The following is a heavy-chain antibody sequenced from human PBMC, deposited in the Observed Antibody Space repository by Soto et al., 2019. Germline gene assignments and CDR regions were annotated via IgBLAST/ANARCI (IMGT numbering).Heavy chain of an antibody. V-gene: IGHV4-39*01. CDR1: GGSISSSSYY. J-gene: IGHJ4*02. CDR2: INYSGST. D-gene: IGHD1-26*01. CDR3: ASMEPFDY. Sequence: QLLESDPGLVKPSETLSLTCTVSGGSISSSSYYWGWIRQPPGKGLEWIGSINYSGSTYYNPSLKSRVTISVDTSKNQFSLKMSSVTAADAAVYYCASMEPFDYWGQGTLVTVSS.